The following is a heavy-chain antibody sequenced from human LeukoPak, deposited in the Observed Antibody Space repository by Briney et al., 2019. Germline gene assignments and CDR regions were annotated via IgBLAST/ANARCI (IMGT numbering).Heavy chain of an antibody. Sequence: PGRSLRLSCAASGFTYRSYAIHWVRQAPGKGLEWVAFISYDGNTNYYADSVRGRFIISRDNSKNTVYLQMNSLRTEDMALYCCVRDLSTHYSFKYWGQGALVTVSS. CDR1: GFTYRSYA. D-gene: IGHD2/OR15-2a*01. CDR3: VRDLSTHYSFKY. V-gene: IGHV3-30-3*01. CDR2: ISYDGNTN. J-gene: IGHJ4*02.